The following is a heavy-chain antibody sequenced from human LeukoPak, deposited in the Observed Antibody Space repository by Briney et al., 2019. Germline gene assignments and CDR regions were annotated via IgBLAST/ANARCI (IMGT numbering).Heavy chain of an antibody. CDR1: GFAFSSSW. Sequence: GGSLILSCAASGFAFSSSWMAWVRQAPGKGLEWVANMNPDGSTKNYVDAVRGRFTISRDNAKNSLYLQMNSLRADDTAVYYCARDSGYSAFDYWGQGTLVTVSS. CDR2: MNPDGSTK. J-gene: IGHJ4*02. V-gene: IGHV3-7*05. CDR3: ARDSGYSAFDY. D-gene: IGHD5-12*01.